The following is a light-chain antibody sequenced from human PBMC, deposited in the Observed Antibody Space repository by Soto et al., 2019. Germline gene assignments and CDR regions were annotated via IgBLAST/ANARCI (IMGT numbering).Light chain of an antibody. CDR3: QHCGNWPPT. J-gene: IGKJ3*01. V-gene: IGKV3-15*01. Sequence: EVVMTQSPATLSVAPGERVTLSSRAGERVHRNLAWYHQKPGQVPNLHIYYASTRATSVPDRFTGSGSGTEFTLTISSLQSEDFGTYHCQHCGNWPPTFGPGTNVDIK. CDR2: YAS. CDR1: ERVHRN.